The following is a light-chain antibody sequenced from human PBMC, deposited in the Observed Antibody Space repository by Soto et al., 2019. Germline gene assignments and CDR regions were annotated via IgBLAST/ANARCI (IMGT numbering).Light chain of an antibody. CDR3: SSYTSSSTSGV. Sequence: QSVLTQPASVSGSPGQSITISCTGTSSDVGGYNYVSWYQQHPGKAPKLMIYEVSNRPSGVSNRFSGSKSGNTASLTISGLQAEDEADYYCSSYTSSSTSGVXGRGTQLTVL. CDR2: EVS. V-gene: IGLV2-14*01. J-gene: IGLJ2*01. CDR1: SSDVGGYNY.